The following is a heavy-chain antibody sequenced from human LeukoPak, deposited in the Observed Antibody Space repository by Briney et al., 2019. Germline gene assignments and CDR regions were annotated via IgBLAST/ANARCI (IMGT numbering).Heavy chain of an antibody. Sequence: ASVKVSCKASGGTFSSYAISWVRQAPGQGLEWMGGIIPIFGTANYAQKFQGRVTITADESTSTAYMELSSLRSEDTAVYYCAREEGRVATMGPATRWTPTKDAFDIWGRGTMVTVSS. V-gene: IGHV1-69*13. D-gene: IGHD5-24*01. CDR1: GGTFSSYA. J-gene: IGHJ3*02. CDR2: IIPIFGTA. CDR3: AREEGRVATMGPATRWTPTKDAFDI.